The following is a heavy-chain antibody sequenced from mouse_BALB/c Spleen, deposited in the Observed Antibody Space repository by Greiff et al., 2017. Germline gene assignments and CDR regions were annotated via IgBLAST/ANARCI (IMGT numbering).Heavy chain of an antibody. Sequence: KESGPGILQPSQTLSLTCSFSGFSLSTYGIGVGWIRQPSGKGLEWLAHIWWNDNKYYNTALKSRLTISKDTSNNQVFLKIASVDTADTATYYCARIEGITYFDVWGAGTTVTVSS. CDR2: IWWNDNK. D-gene: IGHD1-1*01. J-gene: IGHJ1*01. CDR1: GFSLSTYGIG. V-gene: IGHV8-11*01. CDR3: ARIEGITYFDV.